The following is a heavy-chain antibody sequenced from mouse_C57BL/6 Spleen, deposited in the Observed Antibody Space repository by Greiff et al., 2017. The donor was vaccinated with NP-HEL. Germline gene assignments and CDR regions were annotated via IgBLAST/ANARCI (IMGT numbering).Heavy chain of an antibody. CDR1: GYAFTNYL. CDR2: IIPGSGGT. J-gene: IGHJ3*01. D-gene: IGHD2-4*01. CDR3: ARQDDYEPFAY. V-gene: IGHV1-54*01. Sequence: VQLQQSGAELVRPGTSVKVSCKASGYAFTNYLIEWVKQRPGQGLEWIGVIIPGSGGTNYNEKFKGKATLTADKSSSTAYMQLSSLTSEDSAVYFCARQDDYEPFAYWGQGTLVTVSA.